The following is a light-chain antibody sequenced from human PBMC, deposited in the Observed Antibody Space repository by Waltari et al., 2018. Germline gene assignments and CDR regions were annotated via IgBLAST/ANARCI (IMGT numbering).Light chain of an antibody. V-gene: IGLV1-47*01. CDR3: ATWDDSLRMV. Sequence: QSVLSQPPSASGPPRQGATISCSGGSSNIGNNYVYWYQQPPGTAPKLLFYSNNQRPSGVPDRFSGSKSGTSASLAINGLRSEDEADYYCATWDDSLRMVFGGGTELTVL. CDR2: SNN. J-gene: IGLJ3*02. CDR1: SSNIGNNY.